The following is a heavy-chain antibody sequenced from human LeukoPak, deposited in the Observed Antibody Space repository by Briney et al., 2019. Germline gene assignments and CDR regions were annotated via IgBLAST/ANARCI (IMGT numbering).Heavy chain of an antibody. D-gene: IGHD6-13*01. CDR1: GFTFSTSW. J-gene: IGHJ4*02. CDR2: IKQDGSEK. CDR3: ARLSTAAADADY. Sequence: GSLRLSCAASGFTFSTSWMSWVRQASGKGLEWVANIKQDGSEKYYVDSVKGRFTISRDNAKNSLYLQMNSLRAEDTAVYYCARLSTAAADADYWGQGTLVTVSS. V-gene: IGHV3-7*01.